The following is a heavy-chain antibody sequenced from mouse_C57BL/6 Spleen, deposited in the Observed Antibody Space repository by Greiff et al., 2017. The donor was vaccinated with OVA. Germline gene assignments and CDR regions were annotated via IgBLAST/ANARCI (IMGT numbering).Heavy chain of an antibody. J-gene: IGHJ1*03. Sequence: VQLKESGGGLVKPGGSLKLSCAASGFTFSSYTMSWVRQTPEKRLEWVATISGGGGNTYYPDSVKGRFTISRDNAKNTLYLQMSSLRSEDTALYYCARYYGSAYWYFDVWGTGTTVTVSS. V-gene: IGHV5-9*01. CDR2: ISGGGGNT. CDR1: GFTFSSYT. CDR3: ARYYGSAYWYFDV. D-gene: IGHD1-1*01.